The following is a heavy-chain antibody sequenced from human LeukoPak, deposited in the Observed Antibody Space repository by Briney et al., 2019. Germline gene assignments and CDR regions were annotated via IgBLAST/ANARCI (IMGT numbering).Heavy chain of an antibody. D-gene: IGHD3-16*01. J-gene: IGHJ3*01. V-gene: IGHV3-66*01. CDR3: AREDRGADV. CDR2: LYIGGFE. Sequence: TGGSLRLSCAASGFTVNSYFMSWVRQAPGKGLECVSLLYIGGFEYHADSVKGRFTVSRDTSNNIVYLQMNNLRAEDTAVYYCAREDRGADVWGQGTMVTVSS. CDR1: GFTVNSYF.